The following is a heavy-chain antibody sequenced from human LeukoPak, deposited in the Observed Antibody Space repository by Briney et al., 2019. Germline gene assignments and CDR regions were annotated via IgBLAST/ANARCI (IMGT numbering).Heavy chain of an antibody. J-gene: IGHJ2*01. V-gene: IGHV4-34*01. CDR3: ARGSIAARPEGGDWYFDL. D-gene: IGHD6-6*01. Sequence: SETLSLTCTVSNGSIGSYYWTWIRQPPGKGLEWIGEINHSGSTNYNPSLKSRVTISVDTSKNQFSLKLSSVTAADTAVYYCARGSIAARPEGGDWYFDLWGRGTLVTVSS. CDR1: NGSIGSYY. CDR2: INHSGST.